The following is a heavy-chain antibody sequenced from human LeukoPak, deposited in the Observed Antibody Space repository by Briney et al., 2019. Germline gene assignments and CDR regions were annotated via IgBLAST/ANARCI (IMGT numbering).Heavy chain of an antibody. CDR3: ARDYGSSGYDIMDV. Sequence: GGSLRLSCAASGFTFSSYWMGWVRQAPGQGLEWVANIEHEGSGKYYVDSVKGRFTISRDNAKNSLYLQMSSLRAEDTAVYYCARDYGSSGYDIMDVGGQGTTVTVSS. CDR1: GFTFSSYW. V-gene: IGHV3-7*01. J-gene: IGHJ6*02. D-gene: IGHD5-12*01. CDR2: IEHEGSGK.